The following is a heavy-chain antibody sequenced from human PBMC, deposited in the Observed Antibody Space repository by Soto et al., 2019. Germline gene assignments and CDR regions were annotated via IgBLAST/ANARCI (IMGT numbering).Heavy chain of an antibody. CDR2: IYYTGST. D-gene: IGHD6-13*01. CDR3: ARESAAGMSNWFDP. CDR1: GGPISSYY. Sequence: SETRSLTCSGSGGPISSYYSSWIRQPPGKGLEWIGYIYYTGSTNYNPSLKSRVTISVDTSKNQFSLKLSSVTAADTAVYYCARESAAGMSNWFDPWGQGTLVTVSS. V-gene: IGHV4-59*01. J-gene: IGHJ5*02.